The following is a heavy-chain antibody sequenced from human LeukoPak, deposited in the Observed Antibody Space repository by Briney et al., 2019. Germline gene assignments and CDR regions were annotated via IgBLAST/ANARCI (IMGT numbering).Heavy chain of an antibody. V-gene: IGHV4-59*01. CDR1: GGSRGTYY. J-gene: IGHJ2*01. Sequence: SETLSLTCTVSGGSRGTYYWKWLRQPPGKGLEWLGYIDYSGTTSYNPSLKSRLSISLDTSQSQLSLRLTSVTTADTAVYYCARAYGDYAAYWYFTLWGRGTLVTVSS. CDR3: ARAYGDYAAYWYFTL. CDR2: IDYSGTT. D-gene: IGHD4/OR15-4a*01.